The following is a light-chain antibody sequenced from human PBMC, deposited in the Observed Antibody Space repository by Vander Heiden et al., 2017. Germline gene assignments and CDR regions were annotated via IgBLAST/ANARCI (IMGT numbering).Light chain of an antibody. V-gene: IGLV3-21*02. CDR3: QVWDRSSGWV. Sequence: SYVLTQPPSVSVAPGPTARITCGGSNIGSKSVHWYQQKPGQSPVLVVFDDNGRTAGIPERFSGSNSVNTATLTISRVEAGDEADYYCQVWDRSSGWVFGGGTRLTVL. J-gene: IGLJ3*02. CDR1: NIGSKS. CDR2: DDN.